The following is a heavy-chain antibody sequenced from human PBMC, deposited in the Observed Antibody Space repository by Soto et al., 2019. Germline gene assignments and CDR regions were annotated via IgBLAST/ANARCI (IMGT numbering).Heavy chain of an antibody. D-gene: IGHD3-9*01. CDR2: INHSGST. CDR1: GGSFSGYY. CDR3: ARGPSKLRYFDWLPHTYFDY. Sequence: PSETLSLTCAVYGGSFSGYYWSWIRQPPGKGLKWIGEINHSGSTNYNPSLKSRVTISVDTSKNQFSLKLSSVTAADTAVYYCARGPSKLRYFDWLPHTYFDYWGQGTLVTVSS. V-gene: IGHV4-34*01. J-gene: IGHJ4*02.